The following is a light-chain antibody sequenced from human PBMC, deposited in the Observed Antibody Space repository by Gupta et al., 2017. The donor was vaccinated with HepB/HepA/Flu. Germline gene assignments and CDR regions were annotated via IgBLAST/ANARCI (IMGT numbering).Light chain of an antibody. CDR2: SNN. CDR1: SSNIGSNT. CDR3: AAWDDSLNAYV. J-gene: IGLJ1*01. Sequence: QSVLTQPPSASGTPAQSVTISCYGSSSNIGSNTVNWYQQPPGTAPKVLVHSNNQRPSGVPDRLSGSKSGTLASLAIXGXQSEDEXDYYCAAWDDSLNAYVFGTGTKVTVL. V-gene: IGLV1-44*01.